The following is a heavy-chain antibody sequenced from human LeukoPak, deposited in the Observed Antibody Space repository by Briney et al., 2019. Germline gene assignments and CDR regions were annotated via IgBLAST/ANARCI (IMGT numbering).Heavy chain of an antibody. CDR3: ARGNYDILTGPARGGCYFDY. V-gene: IGHV3-66*01. J-gene: IGHJ4*02. D-gene: IGHD3-9*01. CDR2: IYSGGST. CDR1: GFTFSDYS. Sequence: PGGSLRLSCAASGFTFSDYSMSWIRQAPGKGLEWVSVIYSGGSTYYADSVKGRFTISRDNSKNTLYLQMNSLRAEDTAVYYCARGNYDILTGPARGGCYFDYWGQGTLVTVSS.